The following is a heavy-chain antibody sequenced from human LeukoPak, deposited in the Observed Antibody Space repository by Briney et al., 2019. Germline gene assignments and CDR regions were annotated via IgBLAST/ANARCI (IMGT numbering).Heavy chain of an antibody. D-gene: IGHD6-13*01. CDR1: GYTFTSYD. Sequence: ASVKVSCKASGYTFTSYDINWVRQATGQGLEWMGWMNPNSGNTGYAQKFQGRVTMTRNTSISTAYMELSSLRSEDTAVYYCARIQYSSSWYVPRVLPYYYYYGMDVWGQGTTVTVSS. V-gene: IGHV1-8*01. J-gene: IGHJ6*02. CDR3: ARIQYSSSWYVPRVLPYYYYYGMDV. CDR2: MNPNSGNT.